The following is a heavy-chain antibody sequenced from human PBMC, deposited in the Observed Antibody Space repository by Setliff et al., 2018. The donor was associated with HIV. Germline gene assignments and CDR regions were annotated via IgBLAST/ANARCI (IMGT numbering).Heavy chain of an antibody. J-gene: IGHJ4*02. CDR1: GGSFSRYY. CDR2: VNHSGST. CDR3: ARTRGYCSKTSCYALRGPDY. V-gene: IGHV4-34*01. D-gene: IGHD2-2*01. Sequence: LSLTCAVYGGSFSRYYWNWIRQSPGKGLEWIGEVNHSGSTNYNPSLKSRVTISVDTSKNQFSLKLSSVTAADTAVYYCARTRGYCSKTSCYALRGPDYWGQGTLVTVSS.